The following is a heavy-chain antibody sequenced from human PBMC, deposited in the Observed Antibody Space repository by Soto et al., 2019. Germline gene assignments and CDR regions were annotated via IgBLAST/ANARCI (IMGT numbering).Heavy chain of an antibody. CDR3: ARDVPDYGDYPAGANWFDP. J-gene: IGHJ5*02. CDR2: IWYDGSNK. Sequence: GGSLRLSCAASGFTFSSYGMHWVRQAPGKGLEWVAVIWYDGSNKYYADSVKGRFTISRDNSKNTLYLQMNSLRAEDTAVYYCARDVPDYGDYPAGANWFDPWGQGTLVTVSS. V-gene: IGHV3-33*01. D-gene: IGHD4-17*01. CDR1: GFTFSSYG.